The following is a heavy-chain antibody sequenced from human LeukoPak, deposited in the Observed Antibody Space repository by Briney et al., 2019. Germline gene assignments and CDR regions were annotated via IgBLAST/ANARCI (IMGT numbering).Heavy chain of an antibody. V-gene: IGHV1-69*13. CDR1: GGTFSSYA. CDR2: IIPIFGTA. CDR3: AAGAIVVVPATSNPFDY. D-gene: IGHD2-2*01. J-gene: IGHJ4*02. Sequence: SVTVSCKASGGTFSSYAISWVRQAAGQGLEWMGGIIPIFGTANYAQKFQGRVTITADESTSTAYMELSSLRSEDTAVYYCAAGAIVVVPATSNPFDYWGQGTLVTVSS.